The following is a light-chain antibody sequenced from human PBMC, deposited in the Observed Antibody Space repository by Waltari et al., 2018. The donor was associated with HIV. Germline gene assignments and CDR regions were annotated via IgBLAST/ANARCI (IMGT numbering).Light chain of an antibody. CDR2: FNN. V-gene: IGLV1-44*01. CDR3: AAWDDTLDGWV. CDR1: SSNIGRDT. J-gene: IGLJ3*02. Sequence: QSVLTQPPSASGTPGQRVTISCSGSSSNIGRDTVNWYQQLQGTAPKLLIYFNNQRPSGVPDRFSGSKSGTSASRAISGLQSEDEADYYCAAWDDTLDGWVFGGGTKLTVL.